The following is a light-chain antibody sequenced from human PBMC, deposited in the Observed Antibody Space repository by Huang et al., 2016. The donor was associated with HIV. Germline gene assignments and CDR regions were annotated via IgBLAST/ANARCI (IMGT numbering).Light chain of an antibody. Sequence: EIVMTQSPATLSVSPGERATISCRASQSVSSNLAWYQQKPGQAPRRLLYGASTRATGIPARFSGSGSGTEFTLTISSLQSEDFAVYYCQQYNNWPGTFGPGTKVDIK. CDR3: QQYNNWPGT. CDR1: QSVSSN. CDR2: GAS. J-gene: IGKJ3*01. V-gene: IGKV3-15*01.